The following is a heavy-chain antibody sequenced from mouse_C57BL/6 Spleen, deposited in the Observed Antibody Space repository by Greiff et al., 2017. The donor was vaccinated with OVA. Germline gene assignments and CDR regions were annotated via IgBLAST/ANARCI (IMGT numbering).Heavy chain of an antibody. CDR2: IYPGGGCT. CDR3: AREELDFYFGY. Sequence: QVQLQQPGAELVRPGTSVKMSCKASGYTFTNYWIGWAKQRPGHGLEWIGDIYPGGGCTNYNEKFKGKATLTADKSSSTAYMQFSSLTSEDSAIYYCAREELDFYFGYWGQGTTLTVSS. J-gene: IGHJ2*01. D-gene: IGHD2-4*01. V-gene: IGHV1-63*01. CDR1: GYTFTNYW.